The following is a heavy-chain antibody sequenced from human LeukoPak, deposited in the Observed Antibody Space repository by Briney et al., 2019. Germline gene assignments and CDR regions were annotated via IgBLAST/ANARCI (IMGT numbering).Heavy chain of an antibody. V-gene: IGHV1-69*13. CDR1: GGTFSSYA. J-gene: IGHJ4*02. Sequence: GASVKVSCKASGGTFSSYAISWVRQAPGQGLEWMGGIIPIFGTANYAQKFQGRVTITADESTSTAYMELSSLRSEDTAVYYCARAPYGSSWSYNFDYWGQGTLVTVSS. CDR3: ARAPYGSSWSYNFDY. CDR2: IIPIFGTA. D-gene: IGHD6-13*01.